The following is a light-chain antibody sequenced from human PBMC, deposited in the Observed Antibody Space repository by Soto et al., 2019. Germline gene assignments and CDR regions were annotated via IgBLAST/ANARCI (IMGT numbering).Light chain of an antibody. CDR3: CSYAGSSTFV. CDR1: SSAVGSYDL. Sequence: QSVLTQPASVSGSPGQSITISCTGTSSAVGSYDLVSWYQQRPGKAPKLMIYEGTKRPSGVSIRFSGSKSGNTASLTISGLQAEDEADYYCCSYAGSSTFVFGTGTKVTVL. CDR2: EGT. V-gene: IGLV2-23*03. J-gene: IGLJ1*01.